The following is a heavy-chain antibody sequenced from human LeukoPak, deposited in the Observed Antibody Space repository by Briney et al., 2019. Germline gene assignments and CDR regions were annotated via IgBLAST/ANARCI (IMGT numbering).Heavy chain of an antibody. CDR2: INPNSGGT. V-gene: IGHV1-2*02. Sequence: GASVKVSCKASGYTFTGYYMHWVRQAPGQGLEWMGWINPNSGGTNYAQKFQGRVTMTRDTSTSTVYMELSSLRSEDTAVYYCARDNYYYGMDVWGQGTTVTVSS. CDR1: GYTFTGYY. CDR3: ARDNYYYGMDV. J-gene: IGHJ6*02.